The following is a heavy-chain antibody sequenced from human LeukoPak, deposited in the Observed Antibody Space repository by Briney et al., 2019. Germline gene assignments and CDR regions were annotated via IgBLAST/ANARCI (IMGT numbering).Heavy chain of an antibody. CDR1: GGSVSSGPYY. J-gene: IGHJ4*02. Sequence: PSETLSLTCTVSGGSVSSGPYYWSWIRQPPGKGLEWIGYIYHSGNTNYNPSLKSRVTISVDRSKNQFSLKLSSVTAADTAVYYCARREAGTALIDYWGQGTLVTVSS. D-gene: IGHD2-21*02. CDR3: ARREAGTALIDY. V-gene: IGHV4-61*01. CDR2: IYHSGNT.